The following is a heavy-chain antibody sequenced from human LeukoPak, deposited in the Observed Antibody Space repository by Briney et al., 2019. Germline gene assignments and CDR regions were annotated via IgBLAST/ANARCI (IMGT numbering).Heavy chain of an antibody. CDR2: TYYRSKQTN. D-gene: IGHD4/OR15-4a*01. Sequence: SQTLSLTCAISGDSVFSNSAAWNWIRQYPSRGLEWLGKTYYRSKQTNDYAVSVKSRITINPDTSKNPCTLQLNTVTPEDTAAYYCARDLKVQDDAFDISGQGKMVTVSS. J-gene: IGHJ3*02. CDR3: ARDLKVQDDAFDI. V-gene: IGHV6-1*01. CDR1: GDSVFSNSAA.